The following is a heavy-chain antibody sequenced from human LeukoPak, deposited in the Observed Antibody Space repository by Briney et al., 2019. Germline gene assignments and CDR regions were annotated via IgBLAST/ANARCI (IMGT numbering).Heavy chain of an antibody. CDR3: AKVPPGYCSGGSCHFHY. V-gene: IGHV3-23*01. Sequence: GGSLRLSCAASGFTFSSYAMSWVRQAPGKGLEWVSVIGGGGGSISYADSVKGRFTISRDNSKGTIYLQMNSLRAEDTAVYFCAKVPPGYCSGGSCHFHYWGQGTLVTVSS. J-gene: IGHJ4*02. D-gene: IGHD2-15*01. CDR1: GFTFSSYA. CDR2: IGGGGGSI.